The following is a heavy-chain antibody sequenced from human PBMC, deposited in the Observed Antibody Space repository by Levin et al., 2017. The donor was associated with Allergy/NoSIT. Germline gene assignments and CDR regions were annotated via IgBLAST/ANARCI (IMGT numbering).Heavy chain of an antibody. V-gene: IGHV3-9*01. CDR3: AKDLIAAAGHYYDYGMDV. J-gene: IGHJ6*02. Sequence: PGGSLRLSCAASGFTFDDYAMHWVRQAPGKGLEWVSGISWNSGSIGYADSVKGRFTISRDNAKNSLYLQMNSLRAEDTALYYCAKDLIAAAGHYYDYGMDVWGQGTTVTVSS. CDR1: GFTFDDYA. CDR2: ISWNSGSI. D-gene: IGHD6-13*01.